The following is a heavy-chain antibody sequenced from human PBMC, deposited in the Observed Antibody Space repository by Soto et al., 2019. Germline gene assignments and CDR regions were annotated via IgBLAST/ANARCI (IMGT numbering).Heavy chain of an antibody. CDR2: ISGSGGST. CDR1: GFTFSSYA. V-gene: IGHV3-23*01. J-gene: IGHJ6*04. CDR3: AKERSGFDWLPLDV. D-gene: IGHD3-9*01. Sequence: GGSLRLSCAASGFTFSSYAMSWVRQAPGKGLEWVSAISGSGGSTYYADSVKGRFTISRDNSKNTLYLQMNSLRAEDTAVYSCAKERSGFDWLPLDVWGKGTTVTVSS.